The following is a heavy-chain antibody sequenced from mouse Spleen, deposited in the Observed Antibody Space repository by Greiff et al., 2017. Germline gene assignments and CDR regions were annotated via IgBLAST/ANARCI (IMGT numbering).Heavy chain of an antibody. D-gene: IGHD1-1*01. CDR1: GFTFSSYG. Sequence: EVQLMESGGGLVQPGGSLKLSCAASGFTFSSYGMSWVRQTPDKRLELVATINSNGGSTYYPDSVKGRFTISRDNAKNTLYLQMSSLKSEDTAMYYCARADYYGWYFDVWGAGTTVTVSS. J-gene: IGHJ1*01. V-gene: IGHV5-6-3*01. CDR2: INSNGGST. CDR3: ARADYYGWYFDV.